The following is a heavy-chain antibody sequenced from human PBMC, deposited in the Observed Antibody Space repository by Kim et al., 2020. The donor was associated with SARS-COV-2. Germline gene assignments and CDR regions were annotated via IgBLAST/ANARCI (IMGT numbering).Heavy chain of an antibody. CDR3: ARDWRPDY. Sequence: GGSLRLSCAASGFTFSTYTMQWVRRAPGKGLEWVAVISPDGSNKYHADSVKGRFAISRDNSRNTLYLKITSLRVDDTAMYFCARDWRPDYWGQGTLLTVSS. CDR1: GFTFSTYT. CDR2: ISPDGSNK. D-gene: IGHD6-6*01. J-gene: IGHJ4*02. V-gene: IGHV3-30*09.